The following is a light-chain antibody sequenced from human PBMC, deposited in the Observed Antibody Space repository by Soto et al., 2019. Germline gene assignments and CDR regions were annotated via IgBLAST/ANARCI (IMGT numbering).Light chain of an antibody. J-gene: IGLJ2*01. Sequence: QSALTQPASVSGSPGQSITISCTGTSSDVGGYNYVSWYQQHPGKAPKLMIYEVSNRPSGVSNRFSGSKSGNTASLTISGLQAEDEADYHCSSYTSNNTPVFGGGTQLTVL. CDR1: SSDVGGYNY. CDR2: EVS. V-gene: IGLV2-14*01. CDR3: SSYTSNNTPV.